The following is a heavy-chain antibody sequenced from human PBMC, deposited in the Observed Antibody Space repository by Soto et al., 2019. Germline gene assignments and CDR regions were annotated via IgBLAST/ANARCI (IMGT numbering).Heavy chain of an antibody. CDR2: NYGSDDK. Sequence: QITLKESGPSLVQPTQTLTLTCTLSGFSLSTSEVAVGWIRQRPGKALERLALNYGSDDKRYSPSLKSRLTVTKDTSKKQVVLTMTNMDAVDTATFYCAHRRRSTFDSWGQGTLVTVSS. V-gene: IGHV2-5*01. J-gene: IGHJ5*01. D-gene: IGHD2-2*01. CDR3: AHRRRSTFDS. CDR1: GFSLSTSEVA.